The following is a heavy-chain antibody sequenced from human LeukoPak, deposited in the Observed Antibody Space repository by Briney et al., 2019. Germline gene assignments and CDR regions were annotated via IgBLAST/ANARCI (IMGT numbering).Heavy chain of an antibody. Sequence: GGSLRLSCAASGLTFSIYAMSWVRQAPGKGLEWVSAISGSGGSTYYADSVKGRLTISRDNSKNTLYLQMNSLRAEDTAVYYCAKVKNRKYYYGSGSYYIPNYFDYWGQGTLVTVSS. CDR2: ISGSGGST. CDR3: AKVKNRKYYYGSGSYYIPNYFDY. D-gene: IGHD3-10*01. CDR1: GLTFSIYA. J-gene: IGHJ4*02. V-gene: IGHV3-23*01.